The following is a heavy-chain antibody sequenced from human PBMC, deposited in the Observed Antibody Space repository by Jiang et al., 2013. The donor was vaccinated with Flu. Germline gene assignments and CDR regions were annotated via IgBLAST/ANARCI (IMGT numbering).Heavy chain of an antibody. J-gene: IGHJ6*02. CDR3: VRGTSDWAGVDV. Sequence: VQLVESGGGLVQPGGSLRLSCAASGFTFSRYWMHWVRQAPGKGLVWVSAIKDDEESRYADSVKGRFTISRDNARSSLYLQMNSLRVEDTAVYHCVRGTSDWAGVDVVGPRDHGHRLL. CDR2: IKDDEES. CDR1: GFTFSRYW. V-gene: IGHV3-74*01. D-gene: IGHD6-19*01.